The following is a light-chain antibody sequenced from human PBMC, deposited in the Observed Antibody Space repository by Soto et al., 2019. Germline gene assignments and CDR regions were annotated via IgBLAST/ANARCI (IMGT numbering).Light chain of an antibody. J-gene: IGKJ3*01. V-gene: IGKV3-20*01. CDR3: QQYGSSPLT. CDR1: QSVSSSY. CDR2: GAS. Sequence: EIVLTQSPGTLSLSPGERATLSCRASQSVSSSYLAWYQQKPGQAPRLLIYGASSRATGISDRFSGSGSGTDFTLAISRLEPEDFAVYYCQQYGSSPLTFGRGTKVDIK.